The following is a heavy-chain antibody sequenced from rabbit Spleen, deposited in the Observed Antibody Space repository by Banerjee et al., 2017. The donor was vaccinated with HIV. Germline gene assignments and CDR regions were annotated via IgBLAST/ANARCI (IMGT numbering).Heavy chain of an antibody. CDR2: IDVVKYGTT. J-gene: IGHJ4*01. CDR1: GLEFGSSYW. V-gene: IGHV1S45*01. Sequence: QEQLEESGGGLVKPGASLTLTCKASGLEFGSSYWICWVRRAPGKGLEWIACIDVVKYGTTYYANWAKGRFTISKTASTTVTLEMTSLTGADTATYFCARDAAGREDFNLWGQGTLVTVS. CDR3: ARDAAGREDFNL. D-gene: IGHD4-2*01.